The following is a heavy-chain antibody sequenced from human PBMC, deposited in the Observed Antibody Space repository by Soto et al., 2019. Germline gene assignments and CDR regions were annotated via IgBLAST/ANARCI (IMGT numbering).Heavy chain of an antibody. V-gene: IGHV3-33*01. D-gene: IGHD6-6*01. CDR2: IWYDGSNK. Sequence: QVQLVESGGGVVQPGRSLRLSCAASGFTFSSYGMHWVRQAPGKGLEWVAVIWYDGSNKYYADSVKGRFTISRDNSKNTLYLQMNSLRAEDTAVYYCAREQLGHYYYYGMDVWGQGTTVTVSS. J-gene: IGHJ6*02. CDR1: GFTFSSYG. CDR3: AREQLGHYYYYGMDV.